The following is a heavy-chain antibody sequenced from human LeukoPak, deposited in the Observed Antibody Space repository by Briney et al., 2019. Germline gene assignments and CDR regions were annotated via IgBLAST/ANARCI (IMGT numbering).Heavy chain of an antibody. V-gene: IGHV3-30*02. Sequence: PGGSLRLSCAASGFTFSNYAMHWVRQAPGKGLEWVALIRYDGGNKFYVDSVKGRFTISRDNSRNTLYPQMNSLRAEGTAVYYCAKGSGIAAVVLDHFDYWGQGTLVTVSS. CDR1: GFTFSNYA. J-gene: IGHJ4*02. CDR3: AKGSGIAAVVLDHFDY. D-gene: IGHD6-25*01. CDR2: IRYDGGNK.